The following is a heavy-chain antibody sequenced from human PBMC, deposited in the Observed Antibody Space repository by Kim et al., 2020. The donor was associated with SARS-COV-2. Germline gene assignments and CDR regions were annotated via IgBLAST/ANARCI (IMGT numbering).Heavy chain of an antibody. Sequence: KYYVDSVKGRFTISRDNAKNSLYLQMNSLRAEDTAVYYCARVFRGVGNGYWGQGTLVTVSS. V-gene: IGHV3-7*01. CDR2: K. D-gene: IGHD3-10*01. CDR3: ARVFRGVGNGY. J-gene: IGHJ4*02.